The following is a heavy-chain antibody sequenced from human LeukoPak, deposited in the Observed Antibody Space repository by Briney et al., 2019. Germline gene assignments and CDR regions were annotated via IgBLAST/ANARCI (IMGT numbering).Heavy chain of an antibody. CDR3: ARDPCGRSSYFDY. V-gene: IGHV4-31*03. D-gene: IGHD2-21*01. CDR2: IYYSGST. J-gene: IGHJ4*02. CDR1: GGSISSGGYY. Sequence: PSQTLSLTCTVSGGSISSGGYYWSWIRQHPGKGLEWIEHIYYSGSTYYNPSLKSRVTISVDTSKNQFSLKLSSVTAADTAVYYCARDPCGRSSYFDYWGQGTLVTVSS.